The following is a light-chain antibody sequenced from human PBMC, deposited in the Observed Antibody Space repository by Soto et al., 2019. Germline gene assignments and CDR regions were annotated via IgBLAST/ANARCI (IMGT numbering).Light chain of an antibody. CDR1: SSNIGSNT. CDR3: AAWDDSLKGVP. Sequence: QSVLTQPPSASGTLGQRVTISCSGSSSNIGSNTVNWYQQFPGTAPKLLIHSNNQRPSGVPDRFSGSKSGTSASLAISGLQSDDEADYSCAAWDDSLKGVPFGGGTKLTVL. CDR2: SNN. J-gene: IGLJ2*01. V-gene: IGLV1-44*01.